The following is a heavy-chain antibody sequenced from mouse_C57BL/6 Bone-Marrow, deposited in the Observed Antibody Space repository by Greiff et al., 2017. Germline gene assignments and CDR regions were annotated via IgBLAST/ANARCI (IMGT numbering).Heavy chain of an antibody. V-gene: IGHV5-17*01. J-gene: IGHJ3*01. D-gene: IGHD1-1*01. CDR2: ISSGSSTI. Sequence: EVKLVESGGGLVKPGGSLKLSCAASGFTFSDYGMHWVRQAPEKGLEWVAYISSGSSTIYYADTVNGRFTISRDNAKNTLFLQMTSLGSEDTAMYYCARPLLLRYPFAYWGQGTLVTVSA. CDR1: GFTFSDYG. CDR3: ARPLLLRYPFAY.